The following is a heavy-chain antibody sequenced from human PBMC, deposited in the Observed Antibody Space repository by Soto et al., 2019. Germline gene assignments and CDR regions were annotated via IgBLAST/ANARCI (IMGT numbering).Heavy chain of an antibody. Sequence: GGSLRLSCAASEFTFSSYGMHWVRQAPGKGLEWVAVISYDGSNKYYADSVKGRFTISRDNSKNTLYLQMNSLRAEDTAVYYCAKVILGITGPTWAGKGGLDYWGQGTRVTVS. V-gene: IGHV3-30*18. D-gene: IGHD3-10*01. CDR2: ISYDGSNK. J-gene: IGHJ4*02. CDR1: EFTFSSYG. CDR3: AKVILGITGPTWAGKGGLDY.